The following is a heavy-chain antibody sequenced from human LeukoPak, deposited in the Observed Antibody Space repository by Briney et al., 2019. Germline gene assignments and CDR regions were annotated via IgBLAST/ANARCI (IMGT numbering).Heavy chain of an antibody. CDR1: GFTFSSYA. V-gene: IGHV3-30*04. J-gene: IGHJ3*02. Sequence: GGSLRLSCAASGFTFSSYAMHWVRQAPGKGLEWVAVISYDGSNKYYADSVKGRFTISRDNSKNTLYLQMNSLRAEDTAVYYCARTVKWELLRDAFDIWGQGTMVTVSS. CDR2: ISYDGSNK. CDR3: ARTVKWELLRDAFDI. D-gene: IGHD1-26*01.